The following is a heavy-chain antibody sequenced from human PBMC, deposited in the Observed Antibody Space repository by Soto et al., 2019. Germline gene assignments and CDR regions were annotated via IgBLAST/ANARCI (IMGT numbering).Heavy chain of an antibody. D-gene: IGHD6-13*01. J-gene: IGHJ6*02. CDR3: ARGRSIAAAGTRSGMDV. V-gene: IGHV1-2*04. CDR2: INPNSGGT. Sequence: QVQLVQSGAEVKKPGASVKVSCKASGYTFTGYYMHWVRQAPGQGLEWMGWINPNSGGTNYAQKFQGWVTLTRDKSISTAYLELSGLRSDDTAVYYCARGRSIAAAGTRSGMDVWGQGTTVTVSS. CDR1: GYTFTGYY.